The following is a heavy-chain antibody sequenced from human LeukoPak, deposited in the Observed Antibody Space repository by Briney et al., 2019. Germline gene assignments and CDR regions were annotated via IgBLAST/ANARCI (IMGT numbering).Heavy chain of an antibody. D-gene: IGHD2-21*02. CDR1: GFTFSKYA. CDR3: AKDGTGGGHIVVVTAIPFDY. J-gene: IGHJ4*02. CDR2: ISGSGGST. V-gene: IGHV3-23*01. Sequence: RLTCTSSGFTFSKYAMSGGRHAPEKGLEWVSAISGSGGSTYYADSVKGRFTISRDNSKNTLYLQMNSLRAEDTAVYYCAKDGTGGGHIVVVTAIPFDYWGQGTLVTVSS.